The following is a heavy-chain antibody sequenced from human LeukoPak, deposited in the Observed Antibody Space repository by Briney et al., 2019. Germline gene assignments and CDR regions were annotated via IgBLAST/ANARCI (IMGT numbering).Heavy chain of an antibody. CDR3: ARDGRYYYDSSGYYLRYYGMDV. Sequence: PSETLSLTCTVSGYSISSGYYWGWIRQPPGKGLEWIGSIYHSGSTYYNPSLKSRVTISVDTSKNQFSLKLSSVTAADTAVYYCARDGRYYYDSSGYYLRYYGMDVWGQGTTVTVSS. V-gene: IGHV4-38-2*02. CDR2: IYHSGST. CDR1: GYSISSGYY. J-gene: IGHJ6*02. D-gene: IGHD3-22*01.